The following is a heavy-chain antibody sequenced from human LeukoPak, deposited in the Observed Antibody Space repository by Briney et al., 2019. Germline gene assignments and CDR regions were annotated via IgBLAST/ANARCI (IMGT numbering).Heavy chain of an antibody. J-gene: IGHJ4*02. V-gene: IGHV3-49*04. Sequence: GGSLRLSCTASGFTFGDYAMSWVRQAPGKGLEWVGFIRSKAYAGTTEYAASVKGRFTISRDDSKSIAYLQMNSLKTEDTAVYYCTRDQRLRSVPLFDYWGQGTLVTVSS. CDR1: GFTFGDYA. D-gene: IGHD6-25*01. CDR2: IRSKAYAGTT. CDR3: TRDQRLRSVPLFDY.